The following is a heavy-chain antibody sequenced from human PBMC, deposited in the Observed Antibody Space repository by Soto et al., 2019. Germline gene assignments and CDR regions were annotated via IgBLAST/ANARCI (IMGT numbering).Heavy chain of an antibody. V-gene: IGHV1-69*01. Sequence: QVQLVQSGAELKEPGSSVRVSCRVSGGTFVSSAFAWVRQSLGEGIEWMGGMVPILGTTKYAEKFQGRVTISADESTRTAYLELSSLVLADTAVYFCAKKNPHGDSNKAWLDPWGQGTLVIVSS. CDR3: AKKNPHGDSNKAWLDP. CDR2: MVPILGTT. J-gene: IGHJ5*02. CDR1: GGTFVSSA. D-gene: IGHD2-15*01.